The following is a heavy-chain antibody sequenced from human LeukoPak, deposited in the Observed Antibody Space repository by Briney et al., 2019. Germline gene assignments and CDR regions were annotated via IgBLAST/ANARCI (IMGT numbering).Heavy chain of an antibody. CDR3: ARAGSSSWGEDIDY. J-gene: IGHJ4*02. CDR2: ISTYNGDT. D-gene: IGHD6-13*01. CDR1: GYTFTSYG. Sequence: GASVKVSCKASGYTFTSYGISWVRQAPGQGLEWMGWISTYNGDTNYAQKLQGRVTMTTDTSTSTAYMELRSLRSDDTAVYYCARAGSSSWGEDIDYWGQGTLVTVSS. V-gene: IGHV1-18*01.